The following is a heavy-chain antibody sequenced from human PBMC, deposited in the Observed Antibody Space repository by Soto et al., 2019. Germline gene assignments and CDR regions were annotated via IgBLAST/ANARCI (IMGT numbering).Heavy chain of an antibody. V-gene: IGHV1-8*01. CDR1: GYTFTSYD. J-gene: IGHJ6*03. CDR3: ARQPAYYDFWSGYYTPKNYYYYYYMDV. CDR2: MNPNSGNT. D-gene: IGHD3-3*01. Sequence: ASVKVSCKASGYTFTSYDINWVRQATGQGLEWMGWMNPNSGNTGYAQKFQGRVTMTRNTSISTAYMELSSLRSEDTAVYYCARQPAYYDFWSGYYTPKNYYYYYYMDVWGKGTTVTVSS.